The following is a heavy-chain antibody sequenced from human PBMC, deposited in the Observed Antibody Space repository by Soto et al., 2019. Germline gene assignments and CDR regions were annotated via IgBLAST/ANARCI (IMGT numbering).Heavy chain of an antibody. V-gene: IGHV4-30-2*01. J-gene: IGHJ4*02. CDR1: GGSISSGGYS. CDR2: IYHSGST. Sequence: SETLSLTCAVSGGSISSGGYSWSWIRQPPGKGLEWIGYIYHSGSTYYNPSLKSRVTISVDRSKNQFSLKLSSVTAADTAVYYCARVVGFGEFFDYWGQGTLVTVSS. D-gene: IGHD3-10*01. CDR3: ARVVGFGEFFDY.